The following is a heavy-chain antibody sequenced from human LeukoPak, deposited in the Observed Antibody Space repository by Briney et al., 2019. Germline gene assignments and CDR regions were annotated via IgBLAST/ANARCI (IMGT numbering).Heavy chain of an antibody. V-gene: IGHV4-39*07. J-gene: IGHJ4*02. CDR1: GGSISSSSYY. D-gene: IGHD6-6*01. Sequence: PSETLSLTCTVSGGSISSSSYYWGWIRQPPGKGLEWIGSIYYSGSTYYNPSLKSRVTISVDTSKNQFSLKLSSVTAADTAVYYCARDPGEYSSPYFDYWGQGTLVTVSS. CDR2: IYYSGST. CDR3: ARDPGEYSSPYFDY.